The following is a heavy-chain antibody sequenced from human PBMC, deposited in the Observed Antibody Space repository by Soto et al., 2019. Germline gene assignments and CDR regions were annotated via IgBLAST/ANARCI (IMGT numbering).Heavy chain of an antibody. CDR1: GYSFTSYW. V-gene: IGHV5-51*01. D-gene: IGHD2-2*01. CDR3: ASSPRGYCSSTSCREWGNYYGMDV. Sequence: GESLKISCKGSGYSFTSYWIGWVRQMPGKGLECMGIIYPGDSDTRYSPSFQGQVTISADKSISTAYLQWSSLKASDTAMYYCASSPRGYCSSTSCREWGNYYGMDVWGQGT. J-gene: IGHJ6*02. CDR2: IYPGDSDT.